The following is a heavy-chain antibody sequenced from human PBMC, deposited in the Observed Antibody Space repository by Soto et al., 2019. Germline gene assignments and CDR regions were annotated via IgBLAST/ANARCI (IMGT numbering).Heavy chain of an antibody. D-gene: IGHD3-3*01. CDR1: GYYFNTNW. Sequence: PVESLRISCSGSGYYFNTNWFGWVRQLPGRGLEWVGIMYPGDSDTRYNPSLQGHVALSVDVTVSTAFLQWRSLETSDTGMYFCARLPRDCNKTSCYYADHWGQGTQVTVSS. V-gene: IGHV5-51*01. CDR2: MYPGDSDT. CDR3: ARLPRDCNKTSCYYADH. J-gene: IGHJ4*02.